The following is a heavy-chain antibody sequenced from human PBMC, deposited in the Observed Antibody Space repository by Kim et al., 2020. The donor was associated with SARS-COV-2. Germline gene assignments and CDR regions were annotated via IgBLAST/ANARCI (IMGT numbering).Heavy chain of an antibody. CDR1: GGSISSSIYY. J-gene: IGHJ4*02. CDR2: IYYSGGT. V-gene: IGHV4-39*01. CDR3: ARCPLTPSAGRIDY. D-gene: IGHD6-13*01. Sequence: SETLSLTCTVSGGSISSSIYYWGWIRQPPGKGLEWIGSIYYSGGTYYNPSLKSRVTISVDTSKNQYSLKLSSVTAAETVVYYCARCPLTPSAGRIDYCGQGTLVTVSS.